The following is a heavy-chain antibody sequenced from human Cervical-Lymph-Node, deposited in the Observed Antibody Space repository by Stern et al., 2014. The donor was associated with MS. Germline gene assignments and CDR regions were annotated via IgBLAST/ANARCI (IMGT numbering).Heavy chain of an antibody. CDR3: AREATARSFDF. D-gene: IGHD6-6*01. V-gene: IGHV1-18*01. Sequence: VQLVESGAEVKKPGASVKVSCRTSGYNFTHYGITWVRQAPGQGLEWMGWISTYNGNPNYAQKFQGRVTMTTDTATNTAYMELRSLTHDDTAVFYCAREATARSFDFWVQGTLVTVSS. J-gene: IGHJ4*02. CDR1: GYNFTHYG. CDR2: ISTYNGNP.